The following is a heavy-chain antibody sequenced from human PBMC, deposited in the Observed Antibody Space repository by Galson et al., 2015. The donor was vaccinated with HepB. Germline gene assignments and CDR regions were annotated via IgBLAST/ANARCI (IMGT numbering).Heavy chain of an antibody. CDR1: GDSVSSNSVA. CDR3: ARARFGTSSGLDY. D-gene: IGHD5-12*01. Sequence: CAISGDSVSSNSVAWNWIRQSPSGGLEWLGRTYYRSKWYNNYAPFVNSRITISPDTSNNQVSLQLNSVTPEDTAIYYCARARFGTSSGLDYWGQGTLVTVSS. J-gene: IGHJ4*02. CDR2: TYYRSKWYN. V-gene: IGHV6-1*01.